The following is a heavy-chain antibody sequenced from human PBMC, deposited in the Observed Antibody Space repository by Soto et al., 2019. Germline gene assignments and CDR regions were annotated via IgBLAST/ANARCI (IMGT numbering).Heavy chain of an antibody. V-gene: IGHV1-18*01. CDR1: GYTFTSYG. Sequence: QVQLVQSGAEVKKPGASVKVSCKASGYTFTSYGISWVRQAPGQGLEWMGWISAYNGNTNYAQKLQGRVTMTTDTPTSTAYGELRSLRADDTAVYYCAGEGGGLVPDYWGQGTLVTVSS. CDR2: ISAYNGNT. CDR3: AGEGGGLVPDY. D-gene: IGHD3-9*01. J-gene: IGHJ4*02.